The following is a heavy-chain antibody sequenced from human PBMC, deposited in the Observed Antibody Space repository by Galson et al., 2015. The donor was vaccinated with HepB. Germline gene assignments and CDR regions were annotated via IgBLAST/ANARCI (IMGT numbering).Heavy chain of an antibody. Sequence: TLSLTCTVSGGSITESTNYWGWIRQSPGKGLEWIGTIYYSGSTYYNPSLKSRVTISVDTSKNQFSLKLSSVTAADTAVYYCARHEERRDDFWSGYHRYYYGMDVWGQGTTVTVSS. CDR3: ARHEERRDDFWSGYHRYYYGMDV. V-gene: IGHV4-39*01. D-gene: IGHD3-3*01. J-gene: IGHJ6*02. CDR1: GGSITESTNY. CDR2: IYYSGST.